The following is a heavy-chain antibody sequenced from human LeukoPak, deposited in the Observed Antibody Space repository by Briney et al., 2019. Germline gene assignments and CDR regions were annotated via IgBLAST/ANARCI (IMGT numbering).Heavy chain of an antibody. D-gene: IGHD6-6*01. CDR3: ARGIMSIAALSYFDY. CDR1: GGSISSYY. Sequence: SETLSLTCTVSGGSISSYYWSWIRQPAGKGLEWIGRIYTSGSTNYNPSLKSRVTMSVDTSKNQFSLKLSSVTAADTAVYYCARGIMSIAALSYFDYWGQGTLVTVSS. CDR2: IYTSGST. J-gene: IGHJ4*02. V-gene: IGHV4-4*07.